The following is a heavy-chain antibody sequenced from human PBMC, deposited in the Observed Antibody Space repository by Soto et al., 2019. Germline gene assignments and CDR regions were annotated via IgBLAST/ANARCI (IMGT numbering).Heavy chain of an antibody. CDR1: GFTFSSYG. D-gene: IGHD2-15*01. CDR2: ISYDGSNK. Sequence: QVQLVESGGGVVQPGRSLRLSCAASGFTFSSYGMHWVRQAPGKGLEWVAVISYDGSNKYYADSVKGRFTISRDNSKNTLYLQMNSLRAEDTAVYYCVSVVAATPYYFDYWGQGTLVTVSS. J-gene: IGHJ4*02. CDR3: VSVVAATPYYFDY. V-gene: IGHV3-30*03.